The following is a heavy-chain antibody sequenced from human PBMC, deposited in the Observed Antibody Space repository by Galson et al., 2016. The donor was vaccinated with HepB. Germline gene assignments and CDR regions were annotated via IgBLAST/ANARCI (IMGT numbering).Heavy chain of an antibody. D-gene: IGHD3-3*01. Sequence: SVKVSCKASGYTFTSYGISWVRQAPGQGLEWMGWISAHNGNTNYAQKLQGRVTMTTDKSTSQAYMELRSLRSDATAVYYCVRVDCWLYYYYMDFWGKGTTVTVSS. CDR3: VRVDCWLYYYYMDF. CDR1: GYTFTSYG. J-gene: IGHJ6*03. V-gene: IGHV1-18*04. CDR2: ISAHNGNT.